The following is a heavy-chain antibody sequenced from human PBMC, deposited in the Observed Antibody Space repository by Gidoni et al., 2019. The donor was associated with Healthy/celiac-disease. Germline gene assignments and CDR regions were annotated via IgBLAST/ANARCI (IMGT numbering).Heavy chain of an antibody. CDR2: IYYSGST. V-gene: IGHV4-39*07. D-gene: IGHD6-19*01. J-gene: IGHJ5*02. Sequence: GTLSLTCTVSGGSISSSSYYWGWIRQPPGKGLEWIGSIYYSGSTYYNPSLKSRVTISVDTSKNQFSLKLSSVTAADTAVYYCAREYRKQSWFDPWGQGTWSPSPQ. CDR1: GGSISSSSYY. CDR3: AREYRKQSWFDP.